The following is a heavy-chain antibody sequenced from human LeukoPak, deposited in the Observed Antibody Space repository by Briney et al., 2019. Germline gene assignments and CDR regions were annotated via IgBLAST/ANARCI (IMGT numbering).Heavy chain of an antibody. CDR2: MNPNSGNT. CDR3: ARGSSSGWFEYFQH. Sequence: ASVKVSRKASGYTFTSYDINWVRQATGQGLEWMGWMNPNSGNTGYAQKFQGRVTMTRNTSISTAYMELSSLRSEDTAVYYCARGSSSGWFEYFQHWGQGTLVTVSS. J-gene: IGHJ1*01. CDR1: GYTFTSYD. D-gene: IGHD6-19*01. V-gene: IGHV1-8*01.